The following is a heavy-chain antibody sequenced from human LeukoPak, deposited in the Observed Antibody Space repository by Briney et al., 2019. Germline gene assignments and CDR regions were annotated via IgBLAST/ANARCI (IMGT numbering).Heavy chain of an antibody. J-gene: IGHJ4*02. CDR1: GGTFSSYA. D-gene: IGHD4-17*01. Sequence: GASVKVSCKASGGTFSSYAINWVRQAPGQGLEWMGRIIPILGIANYAQKFQGRVTITADKSTSTAYMELSSLRSEDTAVYYCAREPPARSLYGDYSPAIDYWGQGTLVTVSS. CDR2: IIPILGIA. V-gene: IGHV1-69*04. CDR3: AREPPARSLYGDYSPAIDY.